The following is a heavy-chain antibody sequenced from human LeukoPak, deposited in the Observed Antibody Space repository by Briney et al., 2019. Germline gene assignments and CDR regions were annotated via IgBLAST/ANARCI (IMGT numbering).Heavy chain of an antibody. CDR1: GGSISNYY. CDR3: ARGESPYRGWSGYYLMGGVLYY. J-gene: IGHJ4*02. D-gene: IGHD3-3*01. CDR2: SYTSGST. V-gene: IGHV4-4*07. Sequence: SETLSLTCIVSGGSISNYYWSWIRQPAGKGLEWIGRSYTSGSTNYNPSLKSRVTMSVDTSKNQFSLKLTSVSAADTAVYYCARGESPYRGWSGYYLMGGVLYYWGQGTLVTVSS.